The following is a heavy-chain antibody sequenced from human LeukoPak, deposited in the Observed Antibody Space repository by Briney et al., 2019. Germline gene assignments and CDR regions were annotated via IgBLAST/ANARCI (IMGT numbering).Heavy chain of an antibody. CDR2: INPYSGDT. CDR1: GYSFTDYY. J-gene: IGHJ6*02. D-gene: IGHD2-2*01. V-gene: IGHV1-2*02. Sequence: ASVKVSCKASGYSFTDYYMHWVRQAPGQGLEWMGWINPYSGDTNYAQKFQGRVTMTRDTSISTAYMKVSRLRSDDAAVFYCARVGGYCTTTSCSYGMDVWGQGSTVTVSS. CDR3: ARVGGYCTTTSCSYGMDV.